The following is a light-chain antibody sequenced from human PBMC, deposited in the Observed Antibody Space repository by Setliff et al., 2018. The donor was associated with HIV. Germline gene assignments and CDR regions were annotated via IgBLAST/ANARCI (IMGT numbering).Light chain of an antibody. CDR1: RSDVGGYNY. CDR2: DVS. V-gene: IGLV2-14*03. CDR3: SSHTSTSTLCV. J-gene: IGLJ1*01. Sequence: QSVLTQAASVSGSPGQSITMSCTGTRSDVGGYNYVSWYQQHPGKAPKLMIYDVSNRPSGVSNRFSGSKSGNTASLTISGLQAEDEADYYCSSHTSTSTLCVFGTGTKVTVL.